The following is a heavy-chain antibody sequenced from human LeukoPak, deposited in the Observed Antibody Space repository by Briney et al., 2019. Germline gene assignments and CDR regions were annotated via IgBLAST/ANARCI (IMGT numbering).Heavy chain of an antibody. CDR1: GFTFTSFA. V-gene: IGHV3-23*01. J-gene: IGHJ4*02. CDR3: AKATVLYYFDY. Sequence: GGSLRLSCAASGFTFTSFAMSWVRQAPGKGLEWVSAISGSGGSTYYADSVKGRFTISRDNSKNALYLQMNSLRAEDTAVYYCAKATVLYYFDYWGQGALVIVSS. CDR2: ISGSGGST. D-gene: IGHD4-17*01.